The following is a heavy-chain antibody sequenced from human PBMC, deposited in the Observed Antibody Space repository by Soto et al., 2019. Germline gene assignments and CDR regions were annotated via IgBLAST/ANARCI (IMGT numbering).Heavy chain of an antibody. D-gene: IGHD3-3*01. CDR1: GFTFSSYA. J-gene: IGHJ4*02. CDR2: IKNKTDGGIT. Sequence: GGSLRLSCAASGFTFSSYAMSWVRQAPGKGLEWVGRIKNKTDGGITDYPAPVRDRFTISRDDSRSTLYLQMNSLKTEATAVYYCITDPYYDFWSGYHFDFWGQGTLVTVSS. V-gene: IGHV3-15*01. CDR3: ITDPYYDFWSGYHFDF.